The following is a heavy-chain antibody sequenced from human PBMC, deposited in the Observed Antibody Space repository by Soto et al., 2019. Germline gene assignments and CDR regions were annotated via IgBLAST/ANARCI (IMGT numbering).Heavy chain of an antibody. J-gene: IGHJ3*02. CDR1: GYTFNAYW. Sequence: GESLKIYCKGSGYTFNAYWIGWVRQMPGKGLEWMGIIYPGDSDTRYSPSFQGQVTISADKSISTAYLQWSSLKASDTAMFYCARGGYSGNSKDPFYIWGPGTMVTVSS. CDR2: IYPGDSDT. V-gene: IGHV5-51*01. D-gene: IGHD6-25*01. CDR3: ARGGYSGNSKDPFYI.